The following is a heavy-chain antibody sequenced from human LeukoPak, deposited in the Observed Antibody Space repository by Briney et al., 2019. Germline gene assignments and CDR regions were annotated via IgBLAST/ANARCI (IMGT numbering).Heavy chain of an antibody. CDR2: IYPGDSDT. D-gene: IGHD7-27*01. CDR1: GYSFTSYW. CDR3: ARLGRVTGPYYYGMDV. Sequence: KISCKGSGYSFTSYWIGWVRQMPGKGLEWMGIIYPGDSDTRYSPSFQGQVTISADKSISTAYLQWSSLKASDTAMYYCARLGRVTGPYYYGMDVWGQGTTVTVSS. J-gene: IGHJ6*02. V-gene: IGHV5-51*01.